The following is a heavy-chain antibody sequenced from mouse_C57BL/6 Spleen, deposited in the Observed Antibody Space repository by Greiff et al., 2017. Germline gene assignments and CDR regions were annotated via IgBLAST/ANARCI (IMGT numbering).Heavy chain of an antibody. J-gene: IGHJ4*01. CDR1: GYTFTSYW. Sequence: VQLQQPGTELVKPGASVKLSCKASGYTFTSYWMHWVKQRPGQGLEWIGNINPSNGGTNYNEKFKSKVTLTVDKSSSTAYMQLSSLTSEDSAVYYCARLGDYDGYAMDYWGQGTSVTVSS. CDR3: ARLGDYDGYAMDY. V-gene: IGHV1-53*01. CDR2: INPSNGGT. D-gene: IGHD2-4*01.